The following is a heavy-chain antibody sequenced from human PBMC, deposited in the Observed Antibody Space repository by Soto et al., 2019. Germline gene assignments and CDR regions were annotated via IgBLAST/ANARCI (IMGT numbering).Heavy chain of an antibody. CDR1: GFTFSYYY. V-gene: IGHV3-11*06. CDR2: ISSSSSYT. D-gene: IGHD3-3*02. Sequence: GGSLRLSCAASGFTFSYYYMSWIRQAPGKGLEWVSYISSSSSYTNYADSVKGRFTISRDNAKNSLYLQMNSLRAEDTAVYYCVKDPSLFGVVIIGGWFDPWGQGTLVTVS. J-gene: IGHJ5*02. CDR3: VKDPSLFGVVIIGGWFDP.